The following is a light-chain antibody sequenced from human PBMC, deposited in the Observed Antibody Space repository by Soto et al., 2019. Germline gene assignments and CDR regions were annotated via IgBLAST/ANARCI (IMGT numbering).Light chain of an antibody. J-gene: IGLJ2*01. Sequence: SVLTQPPSVSAAPGQKVTISCSGSSSNIGNNYVSWYQQLPGTAPKLLIYDNNKRPSGIPDRFSGSKSATSATLGITGLQAGDEADYYCPTWDTSLSAVVFGGGTQLTVL. CDR3: PTWDTSLSAVV. CDR1: SSNIGNNY. CDR2: DNN. V-gene: IGLV1-51*01.